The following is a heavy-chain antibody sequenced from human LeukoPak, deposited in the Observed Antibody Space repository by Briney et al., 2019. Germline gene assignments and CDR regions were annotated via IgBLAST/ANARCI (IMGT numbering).Heavy chain of an antibody. CDR2: IDWDDDK. CDR3: AHRQRCSGSSCYSESSGWYRTDYFDY. Sequence: ESGPTLVNPTQTLTLTCTFSGFSLSTSGMCVSWIRQPPGKALEWLARIDWDDDKYYSTSLKTRLTISKDTSKNQVVLTMTNMDPVDTATYYCAHRQRCSGSSCYSESSGWYRTDYFDYWGQGTLVTVSS. V-gene: IGHV2-70*12. CDR1: GFSLSTSGMC. D-gene: IGHD2-15*01. J-gene: IGHJ4*02.